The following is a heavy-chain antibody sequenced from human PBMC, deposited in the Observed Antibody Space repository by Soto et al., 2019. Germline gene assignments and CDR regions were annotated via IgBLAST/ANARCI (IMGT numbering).Heavy chain of an antibody. V-gene: IGHV1-46*01. CDR3: ARVYYGYYYRGMDV. CDR2: INPSGGAT. Sequence: QVQLVLSGAEVKKPGASVKVSCKASGYTFTSYFMHWVRQAPGQGREWMGIINPSGGATTYAQKFQGRVTMTRDTSTSTVYMELSSLRSEDTAIYFCARVYYGYYYRGMDVFVQGTTVTVSS. J-gene: IGHJ6*02. CDR1: GYTFTSYF. D-gene: IGHD3-10*01.